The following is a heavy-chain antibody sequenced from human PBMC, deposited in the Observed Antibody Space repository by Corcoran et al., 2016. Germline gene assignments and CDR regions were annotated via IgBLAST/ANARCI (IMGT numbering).Heavy chain of an antibody. Sequence: QVQLQESGPGLVKPSGTLSLTCAVSGGSISSSNWWGWVRQPPGKGLEWIGEIYHSGSTNYNPSLKSRVTISVDKSKNQFSLKLSSVTAADTAVYYCARDRGPAPHLGYYGMDVWGQGTTVTVSS. CDR3: ARDRGPAPHLGYYGMDV. D-gene: IGHD3-16*01. CDR1: GGSISSSNW. V-gene: IGHV4-4*02. CDR2: IYHSGST. J-gene: IGHJ6*02.